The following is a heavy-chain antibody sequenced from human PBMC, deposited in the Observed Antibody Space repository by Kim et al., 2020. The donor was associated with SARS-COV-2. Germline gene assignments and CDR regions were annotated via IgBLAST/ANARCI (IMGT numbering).Heavy chain of an antibody. CDR2: LSSGGTII. V-gene: IGHV3-21*01. CDR3: ARQRGGANLDTFDL. Sequence: GGSLRLSCAASGFSFSTSFMNWVRQAPGKGLEWVSFLSSGGTIIYYADSVRGRFTVSRDNAENSLSLQMDSLSPEDTAIYYCARQRGGANLDTFDLWGQGTLVTVSS. J-gene: IGHJ3*01. D-gene: IGHD3-16*01. CDR1: GFSFSTSF.